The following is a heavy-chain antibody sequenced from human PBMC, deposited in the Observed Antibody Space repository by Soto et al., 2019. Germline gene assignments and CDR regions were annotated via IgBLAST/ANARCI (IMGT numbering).Heavy chain of an antibody. J-gene: IGHJ6*02. D-gene: IGHD3-22*01. V-gene: IGHV1-69*13. Sequence: ASVKVSCKASGGTFSSYAISWVRQAPGQGLEWMGGIIPIFGTANYAQKFQGRVTITADESTSTAYMELSSLRSEDTAVYYCARGGYDSSGYYYGYYYYYGMDVWGQGTTVTVSS. CDR3: ARGGYDSSGYYYGYYYYYGMDV. CDR1: GGTFSSYA. CDR2: IIPIFGTA.